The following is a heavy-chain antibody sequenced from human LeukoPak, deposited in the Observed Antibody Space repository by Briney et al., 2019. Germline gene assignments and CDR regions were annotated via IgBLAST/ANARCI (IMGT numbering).Heavy chain of an antibody. Sequence: ASVKVSCKVSGYTFIENYIHWVRQAPGQGLEWMGLINPLTGDANYTERFQGRVTLTRDTSSGTAYMHLSSLRYDDTAVYYCARGKSGYSPWGQGTPVNV. CDR3: ARGKSGYSP. V-gene: IGHV1-2*02. CDR2: INPLTGDA. J-gene: IGHJ4*02. D-gene: IGHD3-22*01. CDR1: GYTFIENY.